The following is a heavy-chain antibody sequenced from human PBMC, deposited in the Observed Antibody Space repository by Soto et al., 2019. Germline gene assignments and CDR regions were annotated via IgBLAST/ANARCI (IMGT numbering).Heavy chain of an antibody. CDR2: ISGGGDTT. CDR1: GFTFNNYA. D-gene: IGHD3-10*01. CDR3: AKGRGGSGSLTPLVDF. J-gene: IGHJ4*02. V-gene: IGHV3-23*01. Sequence: EVQLLESGGGLVQPGGSLRLSCAASGFTFNNYAMTWVRQAPGKGLEWVSAISGGGDTTSYADSVKGRFTVSRDGSKNKLYLQMGSLRAEDTALYYCAKGRGGSGSLTPLVDFWGQGTLVTVSS.